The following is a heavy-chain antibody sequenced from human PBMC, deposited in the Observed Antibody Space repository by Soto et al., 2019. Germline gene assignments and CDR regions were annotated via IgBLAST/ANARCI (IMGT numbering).Heavy chain of an antibody. CDR3: AKYKNTMVRGVIMDY. CDR2: IGGSGVII. Sequence: EVQLLESGGGLVQPGGYLRLSCAASGFAFSNYAMSWVRQAPGKGLEWVSAIGGSGVIIYYTDSVKGGFTISRDNSKNTLYLQVNSLRAEDTAVYYCAKYKNTMVRGVIMDYWGQGTLVTVSS. CDR1: GFAFSNYA. V-gene: IGHV3-23*01. D-gene: IGHD3-10*01. J-gene: IGHJ4*02.